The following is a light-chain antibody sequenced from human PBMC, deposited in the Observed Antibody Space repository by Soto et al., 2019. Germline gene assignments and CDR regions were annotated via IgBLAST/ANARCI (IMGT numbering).Light chain of an antibody. V-gene: IGLV4-69*01. Sequence: QPVLTQSPSASAPLGASVKLTCSLSSGHSSYAIAWHQQQPEKGPRYLMKLNSDGSHTKGDGIPDRFSGSSSGTERYLTISSLQSEDEADYYCQTWGTGIHVVFGGGTQLTVL. CDR2: LNSDGSH. J-gene: IGLJ2*01. CDR1: SGHSSYA. CDR3: QTWGTGIHVV.